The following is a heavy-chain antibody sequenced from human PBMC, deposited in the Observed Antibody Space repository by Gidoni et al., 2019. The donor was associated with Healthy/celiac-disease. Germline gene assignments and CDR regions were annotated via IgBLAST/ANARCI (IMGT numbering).Heavy chain of an antibody. J-gene: IGHJ4*02. V-gene: IGHV1-58*01. CDR2: IVVGSGNT. D-gene: IGHD3-22*01. CDR1: GFTFTSSA. Sequence: QMQLVQSGPEVKKPGTSVKVSCKASGFTFTSSAVQWVRQARGQRLEWIGWIVVGSGNTNYAQKFQERVTITRDMSTSTAYMELSSLRSEDTAVYYCAAGGYYESSGYYYFDYWGQGTLVTVSS. CDR3: AAGGYYESSGYYYFDY.